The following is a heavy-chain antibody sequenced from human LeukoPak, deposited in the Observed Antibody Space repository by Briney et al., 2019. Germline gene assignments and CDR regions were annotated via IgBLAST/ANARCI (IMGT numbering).Heavy chain of an antibody. D-gene: IGHD3-10*01. CDR1: GGTFSSYA. Sequence: ASVKVSCKASGGTFSSYAISWVRQAPGQGLEWMGRIIPILGIANYAQKFQGRVTITADKSTSTAYMELSSLRSEDTAVYYCARVLPRGNRGTHNRFDPWGQGTLVTVSS. V-gene: IGHV1-69*04. J-gene: IGHJ5*02. CDR3: ARVLPRGNRGTHNRFDP. CDR2: IIPILGIA.